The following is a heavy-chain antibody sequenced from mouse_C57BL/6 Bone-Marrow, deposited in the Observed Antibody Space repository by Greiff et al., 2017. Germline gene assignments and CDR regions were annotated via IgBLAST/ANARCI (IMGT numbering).Heavy chain of an antibody. J-gene: IGHJ2*01. CDR1: GFSLTSYA. Sequence: VQLQQSGPGLVAPSQSLSITCTVSGFSLTSYAISWVRQPPGKGLEWLGGIWTGGGTNYNSALKSRLSISKDNSKSQVFLKMNSLQTDDTARYYCARNPYYGSVYFDYWGQGTTLTVSS. CDR3: ARNPYYGSVYFDY. V-gene: IGHV2-9-1*01. D-gene: IGHD1-1*01. CDR2: IWTGGGT.